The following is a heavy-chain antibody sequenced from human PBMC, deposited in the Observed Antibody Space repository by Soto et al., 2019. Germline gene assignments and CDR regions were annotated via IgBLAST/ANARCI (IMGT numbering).Heavy chain of an antibody. J-gene: IGHJ4*02. CDR3: ARAHYYDSSGYYPNFDY. Sequence: QVQLVQSGAELKKPGASVKVSCKASGYTFTSYDINWVRQATAQGLEWMGWMNPNSGNTGYAQKFQGRVTMTRNTSISTAYMELSSLRSEDTAVYYCARAHYYDSSGYYPNFDYWGQGTLVTVSS. V-gene: IGHV1-8*01. CDR1: GYTFTSYD. CDR2: MNPNSGNT. D-gene: IGHD3-22*01.